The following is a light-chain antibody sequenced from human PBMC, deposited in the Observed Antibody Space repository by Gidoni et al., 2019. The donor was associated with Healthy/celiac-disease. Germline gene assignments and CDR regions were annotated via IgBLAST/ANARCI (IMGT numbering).Light chain of an antibody. CDR2: DAS. V-gene: IGKV1-33*01. CDR3: PPRT. Sequence: DIQMTQSPSSLSASVGDRVTITCQASQDISNYLNWYQQKPGKAPKLLIYDASNLETGVPSRFSGSGSGTDFTFTISSLQHEDIATYYCPPRTFGQGTKVEIK. CDR1: QDISNY. J-gene: IGKJ1*01.